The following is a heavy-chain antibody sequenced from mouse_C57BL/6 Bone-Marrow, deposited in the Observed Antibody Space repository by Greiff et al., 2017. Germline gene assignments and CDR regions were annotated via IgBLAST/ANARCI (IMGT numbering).Heavy chain of an antibody. J-gene: IGHJ1*03. CDR2: IYPGDGDT. Sequence: VQRVESGAELVKPGASVKISCKASGYAFSSYWMDWVKQRPGKGLEWIGQIYPGDGDTNYNGKFKGKATLTADKSSSTAYMQLSSLISEDSAVYFCARYRDYYGSSYWYFDVWGTGTTVTVSS. D-gene: IGHD1-1*01. CDR3: ARYRDYYGSSYWYFDV. V-gene: IGHV1-80*01. CDR1: GYAFSSYW.